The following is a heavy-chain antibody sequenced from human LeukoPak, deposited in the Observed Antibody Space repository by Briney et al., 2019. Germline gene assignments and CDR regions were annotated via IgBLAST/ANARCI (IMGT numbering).Heavy chain of an antibody. CDR3: AKGYYYGSGADAFDI. Sequence: GGSLRLSCAASGFTFRSYAMSWVRQAPGKGLEWVSAISGSGGSTYYADSVKGRFTISRDNSKNTLYLQMNSLRAEDTAVYYCAKGYYYGSGADAFDIWGQGTMVTVSS. CDR1: GFTFRSYA. V-gene: IGHV3-23*01. CDR2: ISGSGGST. J-gene: IGHJ3*02. D-gene: IGHD3-10*01.